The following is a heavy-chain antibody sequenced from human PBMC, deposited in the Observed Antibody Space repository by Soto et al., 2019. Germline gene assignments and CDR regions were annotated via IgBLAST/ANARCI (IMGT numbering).Heavy chain of an antibody. V-gene: IGHV3-48*03. CDR2: ISSSGLTT. CDR1: GFNFRLYE. J-gene: IGHJ5*01. D-gene: IGHD3-10*01. CDR3: ARYGTRGDW. Sequence: PGGSLSLSCQASGFNFRLYEMHWVRKAPGKGLEWVSYISSSGLTTYYADFAEGRFTISRDNAKDSLYLHLNSLRVGDPAVYYCARYGTRGDWWGLGTQVTVS.